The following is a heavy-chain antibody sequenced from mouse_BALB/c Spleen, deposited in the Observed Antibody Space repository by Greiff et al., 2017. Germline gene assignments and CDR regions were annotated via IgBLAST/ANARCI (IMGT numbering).Heavy chain of an antibody. Sequence: DVKVVESGGGLVKPGGSLKLSCAASGFTFSSYAMSWVRQSPEKRLEWVAEISSGGSYTYYPDTVTGRFTISRDNAKNTLYLEMSSLRSEDTAMYYCARDYYGSSYPWFAYWGQGTLVTVSA. V-gene: IGHV5-9-4*01. D-gene: IGHD1-1*01. CDR1: GFTFSSYA. CDR3: ARDYYGSSYPWFAY. J-gene: IGHJ3*01. CDR2: ISSGGSYT.